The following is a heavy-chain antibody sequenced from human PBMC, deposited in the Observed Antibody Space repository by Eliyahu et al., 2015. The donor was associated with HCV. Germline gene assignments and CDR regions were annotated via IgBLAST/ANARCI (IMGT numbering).Heavy chain of an antibody. Sequence: SSAKVSCKAAGGTFSSYAISWVRQAPGQGLEWMGGIIPIFGIANYAQKFQGRVTITADKSTSTAYMELSSLRSEDTAVYYCARVGDYDILTGYYAQIDYWGQGTLVTVSS. CDR2: IIPIFGIA. V-gene: IGHV1-69*17. CDR1: GGTFSSYA. CDR3: ARVGDYDILTGYYAQIDY. J-gene: IGHJ4*02. D-gene: IGHD3-9*01.